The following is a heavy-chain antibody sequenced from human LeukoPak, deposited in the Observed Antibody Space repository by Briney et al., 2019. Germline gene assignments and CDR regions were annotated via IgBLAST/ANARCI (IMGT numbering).Heavy chain of an antibody. J-gene: IGHJ4*02. CDR2: IYTSGST. D-gene: IGHD7-27*01. Sequence: SGTLSLTCSVSGDSISGFYWSWIRQPAGKGLEWIGRIYTSGSTNCNPSLKSRVTMSVDTSQNQFSLKLSSVTAADTAVYYCATRKLGNDYWGQGTLVTVSS. CDR1: GDSISGFY. CDR3: ATRKLGNDY. V-gene: IGHV4-4*07.